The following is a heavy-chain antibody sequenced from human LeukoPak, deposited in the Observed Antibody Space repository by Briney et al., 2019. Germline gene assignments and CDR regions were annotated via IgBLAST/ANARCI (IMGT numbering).Heavy chain of an antibody. D-gene: IGHD1-26*01. V-gene: IGHV4-59*08. Sequence: SETLSLTCNVSGGSISSYYWGWIRQPPGKGLEWIGYIYYRGSTDYNPSLKSRVTISLGTSKNQFSLKVRSVTAADTAVYFCARGKSRGSHIDYWGQGTLVTVSS. CDR2: IYYRGST. J-gene: IGHJ4*02. CDR1: GGSISSYY. CDR3: ARGKSRGSHIDY.